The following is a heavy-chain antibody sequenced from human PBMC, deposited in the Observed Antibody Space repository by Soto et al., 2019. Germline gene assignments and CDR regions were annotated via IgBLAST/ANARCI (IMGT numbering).Heavy chain of an antibody. Sequence: QVQLVQSGAEEKKPGASVKVSCKASGYTFTNYATHWVRQAPGQRLEWMGWINAGNGNTKYSQKFQGRVTITRDTSASTAYMELSSLRSADTAVYYCARVSGYYLPDYWGQGTLVTVSS. CDR3: ARVSGYYLPDY. J-gene: IGHJ4*02. CDR1: GYTFTNYA. D-gene: IGHD5-12*01. CDR2: INAGNGNT. V-gene: IGHV1-3*05.